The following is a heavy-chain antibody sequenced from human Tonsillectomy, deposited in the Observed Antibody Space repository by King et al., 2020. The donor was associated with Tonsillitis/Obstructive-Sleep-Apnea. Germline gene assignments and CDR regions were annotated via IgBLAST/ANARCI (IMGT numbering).Heavy chain of an antibody. J-gene: IGHJ4*02. D-gene: IGHD2/OR15-2a*01. CDR2: IYHSGST. V-gene: IGHV4-30-2*01. Sequence: LQLQESGSGLVKPSQTLSLICAVSGGSISSCGYSWSWIRQPPGKGLEWIGYIYHSGSTYYNPSLKSRVTISVDRSKNQFSLKLSSVTAADTAVYYCASLSAHGDYFDYWGQGTLVTVSS. CDR3: ASLSAHGDYFDY. CDR1: GGSISSCGYS.